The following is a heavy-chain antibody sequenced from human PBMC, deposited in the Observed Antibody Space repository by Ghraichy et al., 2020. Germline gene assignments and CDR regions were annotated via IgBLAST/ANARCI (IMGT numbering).Heavy chain of an antibody. Sequence: ASVKVSCKASGYTFTSYYMHWVRQAPGQGLEWMGIINPSGGSTSYAQKFQGRVTMTRDTSTSTVYMELSSLRSEDTAVYYCAREGYCSGGSCPFYFDYWGQGTLVTVSS. CDR3: AREGYCSGGSCPFYFDY. D-gene: IGHD2-15*01. CDR1: GYTFTSYY. CDR2: INPSGGST. J-gene: IGHJ4*02. V-gene: IGHV1-46*01.